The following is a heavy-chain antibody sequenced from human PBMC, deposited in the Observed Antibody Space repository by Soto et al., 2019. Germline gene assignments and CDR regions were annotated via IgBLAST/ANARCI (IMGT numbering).Heavy chain of an antibody. J-gene: IGHJ4*02. V-gene: IGHV3-7*01. D-gene: IGHD2-15*01. CDR3: AREGYCSGGSCYYFDY. CDR2: IKQDGSEK. Sequence: GGSLRLSCAASGFTFSSYWMSWVRQAPGKGLEWVANIKQDGSEKYYVDSVKGRFTISRDNAKNSLYLQMNSLRAEDTAVYYCAREGYCSGGSCYYFDYWGQGTLVTVSS. CDR1: GFTFSSYW.